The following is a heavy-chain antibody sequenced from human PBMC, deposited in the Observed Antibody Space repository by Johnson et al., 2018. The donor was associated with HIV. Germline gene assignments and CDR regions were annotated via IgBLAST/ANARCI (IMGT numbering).Heavy chain of an antibody. Sequence: VQLVESGGRVVQRGGSLRLSCEASGFTFKTFGIHWVRQAPGKGLEWVSFIRHDGTSEYYADAVKGRFTVSRNNSPNILYLNINSLRTDDTAMYYCAKESDHFDAVASDIWGQGTMVTVSS. V-gene: IGHV3-30*02. CDR1: GFTFKTFG. J-gene: IGHJ3*02. D-gene: IGHD1-14*01. CDR3: AKESDHFDAVASDI. CDR2: IRHDGTSE.